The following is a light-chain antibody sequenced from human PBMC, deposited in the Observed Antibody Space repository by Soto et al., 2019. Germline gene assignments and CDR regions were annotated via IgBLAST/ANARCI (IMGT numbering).Light chain of an antibody. CDR1: SSDVGGYNY. CDR2: DVS. J-gene: IGLJ1*01. V-gene: IGLV2-14*01. CDR3: SSYTSSSIYV. Sequence: QSALTQPVSVSGSPGQSITISCTGTSSDVGGYNYVSWYQQHPGKAPKLMIYDVSNRASGASNRFSGSKSGNTASLTISGLQAEDEADYYCSSYTSSSIYVFGTGTKVTVL.